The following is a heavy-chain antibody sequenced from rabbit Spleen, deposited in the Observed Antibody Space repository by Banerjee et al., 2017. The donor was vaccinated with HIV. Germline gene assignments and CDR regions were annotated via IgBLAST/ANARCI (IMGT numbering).Heavy chain of an antibody. V-gene: IGHV1S45*01. J-gene: IGHJ6*01. CDR3: ARGIPYGFAGDAYPPYAMDL. CDR1: GFSFSSSYW. Sequence: QEPLEESGGDLVQPEGSLPLTCTASGFSFSSSYWLCWVRQAPGTGLEWIACIYTGSSGSTSYATWAKGRFTISKTSSTTVTLQMTSLTAADTATDFGARGIPYGFAGDAYPPYAMDLWGQGTLVTVS. CDR2: IYTGSSGST. D-gene: IGHD6-1*01.